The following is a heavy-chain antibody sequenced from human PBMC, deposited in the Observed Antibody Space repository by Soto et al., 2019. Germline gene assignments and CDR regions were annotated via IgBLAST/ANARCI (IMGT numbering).Heavy chain of an antibody. CDR1: RLTFSNYA. Sequence: EVQVLESGGGLVQPGGSLGLSCVISRLTFSNYALNWVRQAPGKGLEWVSSISGSGDTTYYADSVKGRFTISRDNSKNTLYLQMNSLRVEDTALYYCAKADYSYSWAPGDYWGQGTLVTVSS. V-gene: IGHV3-23*01. CDR3: AKADYSYSWAPGDY. CDR2: ISGSGDTT. J-gene: IGHJ4*02. D-gene: IGHD6-13*01.